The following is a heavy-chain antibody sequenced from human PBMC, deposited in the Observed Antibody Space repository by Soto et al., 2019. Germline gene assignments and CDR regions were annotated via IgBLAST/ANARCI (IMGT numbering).Heavy chain of an antibody. CDR1: GGTFSTYT. CDR2: IIPIIGII. CDR3: ARDDCISTSCYVSY. J-gene: IGHJ4*02. V-gene: IGHV1-69*04. Sequence: SVKVSCKASGGTFSTYTITWVRQAPGQGLEWMGRIIPIIGIINYAQKFQGRVTITADKFTGTAYMELTRLRSDDTAVYYCARDDCISTSCYVSYWGQGTLVTVSS. D-gene: IGHD2-2*01.